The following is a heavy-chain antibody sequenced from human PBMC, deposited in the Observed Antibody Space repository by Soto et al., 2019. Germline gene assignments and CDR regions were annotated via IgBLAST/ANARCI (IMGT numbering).Heavy chain of an antibody. CDR3: ARGRSNVVVPAAFDP. CDR1: GGSFSGYY. J-gene: IGHJ5*02. CDR2: INQSGST. Sequence: QVQLQQWGAGLLKPSETLSLTCAVYGGSFSGYYWGWIRQPPGKGLEWIGEINQSGSTNYNPSLKSRVTISVDTSKNQFSLKLSSVTAADTAVYYCARGRSNVVVPAAFDPWGQGTLVTVSS. V-gene: IGHV4-34*01. D-gene: IGHD2-2*01.